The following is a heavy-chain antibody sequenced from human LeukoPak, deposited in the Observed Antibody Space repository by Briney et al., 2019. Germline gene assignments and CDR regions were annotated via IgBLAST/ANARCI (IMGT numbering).Heavy chain of an antibody. D-gene: IGHD6-13*01. Sequence: GGSLRLSCAASGFTFRSYDMHWVRQAPGKGLEWVSGIGTAGEIYYPGSVKGRFTISRENAKNSLYLQMNSLRAGDTAVYYCARAAYSSTWYSRYFDLWGQGTLVTVSS. CDR2: IGTAGEI. J-gene: IGHJ5*02. CDR3: ARAAYSSTWYSRYFDL. CDR1: GFTFRSYD. V-gene: IGHV3-13*01.